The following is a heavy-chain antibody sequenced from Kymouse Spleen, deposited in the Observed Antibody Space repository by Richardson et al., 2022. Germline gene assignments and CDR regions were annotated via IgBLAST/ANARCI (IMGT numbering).Heavy chain of an antibody. D-gene: IGHD3-22*01. CDR2: IWYDGSNK. V-gene: IGHV3-33*01. CDR3: AREDYYDSSGYYWDWFDP. J-gene: IGHJ5*02. Sequence: QVQLVESGGGVVQPGRSLRLSCAASGFTFSSYGMHWVRQAPGKGLEWVAVIWYDGSNKYYADSVKGRFTISRDNSKNTLYLQMNSLRAEDTAVYYCAREDYYDSSGYYWDWFDPWGQGTLVTVSS. CDR1: GFTFSSYG.